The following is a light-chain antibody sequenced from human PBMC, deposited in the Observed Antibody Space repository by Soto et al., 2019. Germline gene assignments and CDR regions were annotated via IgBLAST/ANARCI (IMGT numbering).Light chain of an antibody. CDR3: ATWDDNVYGPV. CDR1: RSTIGSNP. V-gene: IGLV1-44*01. Sequence: QSVLTQPPSASGTPGQRVTISCSGSRSTIGSNPVQWYRQLPGTAPQLLIYRSDQRPSGVPDRFSGSKSSTSASLTISGLQSEDEADYHCATWDDNVYGPVFGGGTKLTVL. CDR2: RSD. J-gene: IGLJ3*02.